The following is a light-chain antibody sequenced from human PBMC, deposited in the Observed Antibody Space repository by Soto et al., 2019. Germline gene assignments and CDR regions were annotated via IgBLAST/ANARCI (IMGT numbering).Light chain of an antibody. CDR1: QSVTSSF. CDR2: GAS. J-gene: IGKJ4*01. V-gene: IGKV3-20*01. Sequence: EIVLTQSPGTLSVSPGERATLSCRASQSVTSSFLVWYQQKPGQAPRLLIYGASTRATGIPDRFSGSGCGTDFVLAISRLEPEDSAVYYCQQFNTPPLTFGRGTKVEV. CDR3: QQFNTPPLT.